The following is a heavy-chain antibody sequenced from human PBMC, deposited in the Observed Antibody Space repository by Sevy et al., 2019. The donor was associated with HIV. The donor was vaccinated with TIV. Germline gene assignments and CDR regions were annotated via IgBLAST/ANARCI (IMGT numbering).Heavy chain of an antibody. CDR2: MNPDSGKR. D-gene: IGHD6-13*01. CDR1: GYTFTSYD. V-gene: IGHV1-8*01. J-gene: IGHJ6*02. CDR3: ARADLDSSTFFYYYGMDV. Sequence: ASVKVSCKTSGYTFTSYDINWVRQATGQGLEWMGWMNPDSGKRGYAQKFQGRVTMTTNTSISTAYMELRSLRSEDLAVYYCARADLDSSTFFYYYGMDVWGQGTTVTVSS.